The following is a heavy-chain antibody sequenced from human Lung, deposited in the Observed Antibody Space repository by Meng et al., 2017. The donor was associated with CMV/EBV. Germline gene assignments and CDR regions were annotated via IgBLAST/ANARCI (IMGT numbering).Heavy chain of an antibody. D-gene: IGHD6-13*01. CDR2: VVPLFGTA. CDR3: ARDVPRAGGAGSQLDF. V-gene: IGHV1-69*13. CDR1: GNVFSTFA. J-gene: IGHJ4*02. Sequence: SXXVSXKTSGNVFSTFAVSWLRQAPGQGLEWMGGVVPLFGTANYAQKFQGRVTITADASTTTAYMELRSLKSEDTAIYFCARDVPRAGGAGSQLDFWGQGTXVTVSS.